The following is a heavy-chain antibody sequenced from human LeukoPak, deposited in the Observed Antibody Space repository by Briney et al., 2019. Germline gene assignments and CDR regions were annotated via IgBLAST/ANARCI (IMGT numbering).Heavy chain of an antibody. CDR1: GYTFTGYY. J-gene: IGHJ6*03. Sequence: ASVKVSCKASGYTFTGYYMHWVRQAPGQGLEWMGWINPNSGGTNYAQKFQGRVTMTRDTSISTAYMELSRLRSDDTAVYYCARAGVTHYYYYYMDVWGKGATVTISS. CDR3: ARAGVTHYYYYYMDV. V-gene: IGHV1-2*02. CDR2: INPNSGGT. D-gene: IGHD5-18*01.